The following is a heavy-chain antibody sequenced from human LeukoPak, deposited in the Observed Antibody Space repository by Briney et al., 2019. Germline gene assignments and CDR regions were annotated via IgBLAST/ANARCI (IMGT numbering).Heavy chain of an antibody. Sequence: GGPLRLSCAASGFTFSSYAMHWVRQAPGKGLEYVSTISSNGGSTYYANSVKGRFTISRDNSKNTLYLQMDSLRAEDMAVYYCARNRYCSGGNCYSLRSLDPWGQGTLVTVSS. V-gene: IGHV3-64*01. CDR1: GFTFSSYA. CDR2: ISSNGGST. CDR3: ARNRYCSGGNCYSLRSLDP. J-gene: IGHJ5*02. D-gene: IGHD2-15*01.